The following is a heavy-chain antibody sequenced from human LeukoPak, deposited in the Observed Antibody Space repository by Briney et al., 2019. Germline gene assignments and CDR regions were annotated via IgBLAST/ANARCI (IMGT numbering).Heavy chain of an antibody. CDR1: GFAFSDYS. J-gene: IGHJ4*02. Sequence: GGSLRLSCAASGFAFSDYSMNWVRQAPGKGLEWVSCISSSDNTIHYADSVKGRFTISRDNAKNSLYLEMNSLRDGDTAAYYCARVHRGYSYGRLDYWGQGTLVTVSS. D-gene: IGHD5-18*01. CDR2: ISSSDNTI. V-gene: IGHV3-48*02. CDR3: ARVHRGYSYGRLDY.